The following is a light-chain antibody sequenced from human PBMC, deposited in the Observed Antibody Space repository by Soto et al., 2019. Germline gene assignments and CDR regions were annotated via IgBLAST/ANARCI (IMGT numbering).Light chain of an antibody. J-gene: IGLJ3*02. CDR3: SSYTSSSTWV. V-gene: IGLV2-18*02. Sequence: QSVLTQPPSVSGSPGQSVTISCTGTSSDVGSYNRVSWYQQPPGTAPKLMIYQVSNRPSGVPDRFSGSKSGNTAYLTISWLQAEDEADYYCSSYTSSSTWVFGGGTKLTVL. CDR2: QVS. CDR1: SSDVGSYNR.